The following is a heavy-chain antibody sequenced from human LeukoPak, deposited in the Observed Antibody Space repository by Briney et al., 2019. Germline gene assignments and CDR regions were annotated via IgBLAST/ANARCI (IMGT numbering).Heavy chain of an antibody. CDR2: IYYSGST. D-gene: IGHD2-8*02. J-gene: IGHJ3*02. CDR1: GGSISSSSYY. V-gene: IGHV4-39*01. Sequence: KPSETLSLTCTVSGGSISSSSYYWGWIRQPPGKGLEWIGSIYYSGSTYYNPSLKSRVTISVDTSKNQFSLKLSSVTAADTAVYYCAQQGLGGVGAFDIWGQGTMVTVSS. CDR3: AQQGLGGVGAFDI.